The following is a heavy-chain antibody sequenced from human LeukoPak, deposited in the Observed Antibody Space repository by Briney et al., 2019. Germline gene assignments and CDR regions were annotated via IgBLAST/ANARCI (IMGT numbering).Heavy chain of an antibody. CDR3: ARTNDYGGNFDY. V-gene: IGHV3-30*04. D-gene: IGHD4-23*01. Sequence: PGGSLRLSCAASGFTLSSYAMHWVRQAPGKGLEWVAVISYDGSNKYYADSVKGRFTISRDNSKNTLYLQMNSLRAEDTAVYYCARTNDYGGNFDYWGQGTLVTVSS. CDR2: ISYDGSNK. J-gene: IGHJ4*02. CDR1: GFTLSSYA.